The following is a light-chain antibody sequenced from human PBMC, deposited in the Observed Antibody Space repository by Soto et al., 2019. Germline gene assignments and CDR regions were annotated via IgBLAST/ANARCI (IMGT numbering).Light chain of an antibody. CDR3: CSYTYTYSV. V-gene: IGLV2-11*01. CDR2: AAT. Sequence: QSALPQPRSVSASPGQSVAISCTRTSSDFGGSDFVSWYQQQPGKAPKLMIYAATKRPSGVPDRFSGSKSGDTASLTISGLQAEDEADYYCCSYTYTYSVFGGGTKLTVL. CDR1: SSDFGGSDF. J-gene: IGLJ3*02.